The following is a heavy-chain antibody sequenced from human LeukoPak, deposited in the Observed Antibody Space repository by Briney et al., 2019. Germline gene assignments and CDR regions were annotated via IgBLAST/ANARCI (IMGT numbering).Heavy chain of an antibody. V-gene: IGHV3-23*01. D-gene: IGHD3-10*01. CDR2: ISGCGMGT. CDR1: GFTFSSYS. J-gene: IGHJ4*02. CDR3: ARPKEAPMVQFDY. Sequence: GGSERLSCAASGFTFSSYSMSWAPHAPGKGLEWVSSISGCGMGTHTDSSVKRRFTISRDNSTNTLYLQMNSLRAEDTAVYYCARPKEAPMVQFDYWGQGTLV.